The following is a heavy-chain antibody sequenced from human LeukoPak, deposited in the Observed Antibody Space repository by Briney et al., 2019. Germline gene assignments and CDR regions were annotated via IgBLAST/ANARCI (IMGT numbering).Heavy chain of an antibody. Sequence: PSETLSLTCTVSGGSISSGSYYWSWIRQPAGKGLEWIGSIYHSGSTYYNPSLKSRVTISVDTSKNQFSLKLSSVTAADTAVYYCARGEESGIAFDIWGQGTMVTVSS. V-gene: IGHV4-39*07. J-gene: IGHJ3*02. CDR3: ARGEESGIAFDI. D-gene: IGHD6-25*01. CDR1: GGSISSGSYY. CDR2: IYHSGST.